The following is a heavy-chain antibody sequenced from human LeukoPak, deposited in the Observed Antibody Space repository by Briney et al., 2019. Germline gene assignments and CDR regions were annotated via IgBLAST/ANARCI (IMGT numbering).Heavy chain of an antibody. J-gene: IGHJ4*02. CDR1: GFTFSSYG. Sequence: GGSLRLSCAASGFTFSSYGMHWVRQAPGKGLEWVAVISYDGTNKYYADSVKGRFTISRDNSKNTLYLQMNSLRAEDTAVYYCAKDSGVVVAANPSGYYPNYFDYWGQGTLVTVSS. CDR3: AKDSGVVVAANPSGYYPNYFDY. V-gene: IGHV3-30*18. D-gene: IGHD2-15*01. CDR2: ISYDGTNK.